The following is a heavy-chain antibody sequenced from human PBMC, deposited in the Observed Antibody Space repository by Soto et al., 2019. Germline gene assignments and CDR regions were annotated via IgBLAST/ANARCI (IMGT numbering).Heavy chain of an antibody. CDR3: AREARPSYYDILTGSVLD. J-gene: IGHJ4*02. V-gene: IGHV1-69*13. Sequence: SVKVSCKASGGTFSSYAISWVRQAPGQGLEWMGGIIPIFGTANYAQKFQGRVTITADESTSTAYMELSSLRSEDTAVYYCAREARPSYYDILTGSVLDWGQGTLVTVSS. CDR1: GGTFSSYA. D-gene: IGHD3-9*01. CDR2: IIPIFGTA.